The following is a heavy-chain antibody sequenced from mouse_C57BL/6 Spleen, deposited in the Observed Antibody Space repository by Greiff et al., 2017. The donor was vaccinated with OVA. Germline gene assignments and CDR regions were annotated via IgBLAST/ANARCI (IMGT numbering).Heavy chain of an antibody. CDR3: ASDYGSSSYAMDY. V-gene: IGHV3-6*01. CDR1: GYSITSGSY. Sequence: DVKLQESGPGLVKPSQSLSLTCSVPGYSITSGSYWNWIRQFPGNKLEWMGYVSYDGSNNYNPSLKNQVSITRDTTKNQFFLKLNSVTTEDTATYCCASDYGSSSYAMDYWGQGTSVTVSS. D-gene: IGHD1-1*01. J-gene: IGHJ4*01. CDR2: VSYDGSN.